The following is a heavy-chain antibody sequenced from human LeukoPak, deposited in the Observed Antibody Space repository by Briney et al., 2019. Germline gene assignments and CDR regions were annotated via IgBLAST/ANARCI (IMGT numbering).Heavy chain of an antibody. J-gene: IGHJ3*02. CDR1: GFTFSSYW. CDR2: INSDGSST. D-gene: IGHD3-22*01. Sequence: GGSLRLSCAASGFTFSSYWMSWVRQAPGKGLVWVSRINSDGSSTSYADSVKGRFTISRDNAKNTLYLQMNSLRAEDTAVYYCASVETYYYDSSALTIWGQGTMVTVSS. CDR3: ASVETYYYDSSALTI. V-gene: IGHV3-74*01.